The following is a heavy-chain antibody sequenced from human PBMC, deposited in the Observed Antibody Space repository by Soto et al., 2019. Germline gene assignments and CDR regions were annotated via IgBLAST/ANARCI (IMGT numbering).Heavy chain of an antibody. CDR3: ATLGLEHLYYYYYYMDV. D-gene: IGHD3-3*01. J-gene: IGHJ6*03. CDR2: ISSSSSTI. CDR1: GFTFSSYS. Sequence: EVQLVESGGGLVQPGGSLRLSCAASGFTFSSYSMNWVRQAPGTGLEWVSYISSSSSTIYYADSVKGRFTISRDNAKNSLYLQMNSLRAEDTAVYYCATLGLEHLYYYYYYMDVWGKGTTVTVSS. V-gene: IGHV3-48*01.